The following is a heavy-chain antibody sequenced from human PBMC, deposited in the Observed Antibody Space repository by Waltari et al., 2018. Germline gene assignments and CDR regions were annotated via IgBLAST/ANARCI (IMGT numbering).Heavy chain of an antibody. CDR1: GFTFSSYS. CDR2: ITISSSYI. J-gene: IGHJ4*02. Sequence: EVQLVESGGGLVKPGGSLRLSCAASGFTFSSYSMNWVRQAPGKWLEWVSCITISSSYIYYTDSVKGRFTISRDNAKNSLYLQMNSLRAEDTAVYYCARDPLHYYGSGSLYYFDYWGQGTLVTVSS. CDR3: ARDPLHYYGSGSLYYFDY. D-gene: IGHD3-10*01. V-gene: IGHV3-21*01.